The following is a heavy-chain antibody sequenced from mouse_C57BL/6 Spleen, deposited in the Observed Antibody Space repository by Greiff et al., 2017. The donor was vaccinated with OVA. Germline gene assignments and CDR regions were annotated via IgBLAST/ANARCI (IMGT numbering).Heavy chain of an antibody. CDR1: GYTFTSYW. Sequence: QVQLQQSGAELVKPGASVKLSCKASGYTFTSYWMHWVKQRPGQGLEWIGMIHPNSGSTNYNEKFKSKATLTVDKSSSTAYMQLSSLTSEDSAVYCCGRGEQLRALACWGKGTLVTVSA. D-gene: IGHD3-2*02. CDR3: GRGEQLRALAC. CDR2: IHPNSGST. V-gene: IGHV1-64*01. J-gene: IGHJ3*01.